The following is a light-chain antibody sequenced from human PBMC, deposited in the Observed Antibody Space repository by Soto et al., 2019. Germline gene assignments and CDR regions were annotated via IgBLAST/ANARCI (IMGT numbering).Light chain of an antibody. Sequence: SVRTGPPSVSGAPGEGVTISCTGSSSNSGAGYDVHWYQHRPGTAPKLLIYGNSNRPSGVPDRFSGSKSGTSASLAITGLQAEDEADYYCQSYDSSLSGYYVFGTGTNVTVL. CDR2: GNS. V-gene: IGLV1-40*01. CDR1: SSNSGAGYD. CDR3: QSYDSSLSGYYV. J-gene: IGLJ1*01.